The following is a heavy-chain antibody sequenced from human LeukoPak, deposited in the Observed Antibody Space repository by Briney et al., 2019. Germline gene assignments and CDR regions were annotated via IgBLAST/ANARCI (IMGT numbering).Heavy chain of an antibody. CDR3: ARARESMATAGSYFDY. J-gene: IGHJ4*02. Sequence: SQTLSLTCAVSGGSISSGDYSRSWIRQPPGNGLEWIGYIYHTGNTNYNPSLKSRVTISVARSKNQFSLRLSSVTAADTAVYYCARARESMATAGSYFDYWGQGTLVTVSS. CDR1: GGSISSGDYS. D-gene: IGHD6-13*01. CDR2: IYHTGNT. V-gene: IGHV4-30-2*01.